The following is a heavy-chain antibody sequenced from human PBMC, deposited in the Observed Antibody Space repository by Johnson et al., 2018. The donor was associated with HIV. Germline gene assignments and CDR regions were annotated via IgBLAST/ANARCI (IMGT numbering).Heavy chain of an antibody. V-gene: IGHV3-66*01. Sequence: VQLVESGGGLVQPGGSLRLSCAASGFTVSSNYMSWVRQAPGKGLEWVSVIYSGGSTYYADSVKGRFTIPRDTSKNTLYLQMNSLRAEDTAVYYCARDATVDDAFDIWGQGTMVTVSS. CDR1: GFTVSSNY. CDR3: ARDATVDDAFDI. D-gene: IGHD4-23*01. J-gene: IGHJ3*02. CDR2: IYSGGST.